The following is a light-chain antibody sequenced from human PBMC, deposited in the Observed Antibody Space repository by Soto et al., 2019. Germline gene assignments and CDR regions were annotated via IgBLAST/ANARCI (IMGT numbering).Light chain of an antibody. J-gene: IGKJ5*01. CDR2: TTS. CDR1: QKLIIN. V-gene: IGKV1-39*01. Sequence: PLSMSVSSLSAXVGDXVTIXXRPDQKLIINLFYYHHKPVIAPSLLIYTTSIFKSGVPPRFSDIDSGTDFTLTISSLQPEDFAPYYCQQNYNMPITFG. CDR3: QQNYNMPIT.